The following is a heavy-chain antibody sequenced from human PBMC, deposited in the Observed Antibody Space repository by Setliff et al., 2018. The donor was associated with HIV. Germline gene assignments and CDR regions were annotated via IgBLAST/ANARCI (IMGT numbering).Heavy chain of an antibody. CDR2: INAGNGNT. CDR3: ALKGAYDILTGYSYAFDI. D-gene: IGHD3-9*01. J-gene: IGHJ3*02. V-gene: IGHV1-3*01. CDR1: GYTFTSYA. Sequence: ASVKVSCKASGYTFTSYAMHWVRQAPGQRLEWMGWINAGNGNTKYSQKFQGRVTITRDTSASTAYMELSSLRSEDTAVYYCALKGAYDILTGYSYAFDIWGQGTMVTVSS.